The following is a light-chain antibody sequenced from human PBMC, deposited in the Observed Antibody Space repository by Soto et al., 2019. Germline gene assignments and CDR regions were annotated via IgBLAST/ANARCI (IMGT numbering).Light chain of an antibody. Sequence: EIVLTQFPGTLSLSPGESATLSCRASQSVRNSYLAWYQQRPGQAPGLLISGAANRATGIPGRFSGSGSGTDFTPTISSLEPEDFAVYYCQQYGDSRGTFGQGTKVETK. CDR1: QSVRNSY. V-gene: IGKV3-20*01. CDR2: GAA. CDR3: QQYGDSRGT. J-gene: IGKJ1*01.